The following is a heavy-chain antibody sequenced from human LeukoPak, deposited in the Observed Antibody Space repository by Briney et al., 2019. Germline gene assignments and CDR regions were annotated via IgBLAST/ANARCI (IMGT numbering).Heavy chain of an antibody. CDR2: VSWNSGNV. J-gene: IGHJ4*02. V-gene: IGHV3-9*01. CDR3: AKAVYGDFQSTVDY. D-gene: IGHD4-17*01. CDR1: GFSFEDYA. Sequence: GGTLRLSCAASGFSFEDYAMHWVRQPPGKGLEWVSGVSWNSGNVGYADSVKGRFTISRDNAKNFLYLQMSSLRAEDTALYYCAKAVYGDFQSTVDYWGRGTLVTVSS.